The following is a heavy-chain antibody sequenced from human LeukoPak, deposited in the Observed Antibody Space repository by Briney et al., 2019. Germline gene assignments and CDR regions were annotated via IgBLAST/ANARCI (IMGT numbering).Heavy chain of an antibody. CDR2: IYYSGST. CDR3: SEGASDAFDI. CDR1: GGSISGSSYY. Sequence: SETLSLTCTVSGGSISGSSYYWGWIRQPPGKGLEWIGSIYYSGSTYYNPSLKSRVTISVDTSKNQFSLKLSSVTAADTAVYYCSEGASDAFDIWGQGTMVTVSS. V-gene: IGHV4-39*01. J-gene: IGHJ3*02.